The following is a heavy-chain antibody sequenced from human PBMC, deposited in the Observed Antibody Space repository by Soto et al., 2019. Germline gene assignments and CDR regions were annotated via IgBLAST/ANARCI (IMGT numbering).Heavy chain of an antibody. Sequence: QVQLVQSGAEVKKPGSSVKVSCKASGGTFSSYAISWVRQAPGQGLEWMGGIIPIFGTANYAQKFQGRVTITADEATSTAYMELSSLRSEDTAVYYCARDPTFTPDSYWYYGIDVWGQGTTVTVSS. J-gene: IGHJ6*02. V-gene: IGHV1-69*12. CDR3: ARDPTFTPDSYWYYGIDV. CDR2: IIPIFGTA. CDR1: GGTFSSYA.